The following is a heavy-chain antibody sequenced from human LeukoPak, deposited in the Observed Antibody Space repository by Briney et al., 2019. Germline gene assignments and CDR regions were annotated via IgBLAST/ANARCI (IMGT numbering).Heavy chain of an antibody. CDR3: ARDDSSLDAFDI. J-gene: IGHJ3*02. Sequence: ASVKVSCKASGYIFTGYYMHWVRQAPGQGLEWMGWINPNSGGTNYAQKFQGRVTMTRDTSISTAYMELSRLRSDDTAVYYCARDDSSLDAFDIWGQGTMVTVSS. D-gene: IGHD6-13*01. V-gene: IGHV1-2*02. CDR1: GYIFTGYY. CDR2: INPNSGGT.